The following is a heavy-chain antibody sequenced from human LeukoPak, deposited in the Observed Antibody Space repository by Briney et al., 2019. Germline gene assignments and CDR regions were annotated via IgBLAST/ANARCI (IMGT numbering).Heavy chain of an antibody. Sequence: PSETLSLTCAVSGYSISSDYFWGWIRPPPGRGLEWIGNIYHSGTTYYNPSLKSRVTISVDTSKNQFSLKLSSVTAADTAVYYCARVGITVAGPFDYWGQGTLVAVSS. J-gene: IGHJ4*02. V-gene: IGHV4-38-2*01. D-gene: IGHD6-19*01. CDR1: GYSISSDYF. CDR3: ARVGITVAGPFDY. CDR2: IYHSGTT.